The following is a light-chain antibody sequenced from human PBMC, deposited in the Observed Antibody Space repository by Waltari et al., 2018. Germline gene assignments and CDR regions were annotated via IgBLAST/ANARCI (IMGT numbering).Light chain of an antibody. Sequence: SSELTQDPAVSVALGQTVRFTCQGDSLRTSYASWYQLKPGQAPVVVIYGKDKRPSGIPDRIPGYCSGTTSSLTIPGAQAEDEADYYCSSRNGRANEVVFAGGTKVTVL. V-gene: IGLV3-19*01. CDR2: GKD. CDR1: SLRTSY. J-gene: IGLJ3*02. CDR3: SSRNGRANEVV.